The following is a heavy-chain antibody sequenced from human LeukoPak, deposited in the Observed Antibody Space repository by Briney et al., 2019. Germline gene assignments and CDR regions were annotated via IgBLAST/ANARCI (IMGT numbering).Heavy chain of an antibody. CDR3: ARGRREHGAGSGIDYYYYYMDV. CDR2: INPNSGGT. V-gene: IGHV1-2*02. J-gene: IGHJ6*03. Sequence: ASVKVSCKASGGTFSSYAISWVRQAPGQGLEWMGWINPNSGGTNYAQKFQGRVTMTRDTSISTAYMELSRLRSDDTAVYYCARGRREHGAGSGIDYYYYYMDVWGEGTTVTVSS. CDR1: GGTFSSYA. D-gene: IGHD3-10*01.